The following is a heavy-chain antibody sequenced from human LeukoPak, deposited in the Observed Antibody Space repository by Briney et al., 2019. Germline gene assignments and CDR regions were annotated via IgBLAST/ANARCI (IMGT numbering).Heavy chain of an antibody. CDR3: ARGSVAGAGNWFDP. D-gene: IGHD6-19*01. V-gene: IGHV1-69*05. J-gene: IGHJ5*02. Sequence: GSSVKVSCKASGGTFSSYALSWVEPAPGQGLAWMGGVDPINGSANYQQKFQVRHTITTDESTSTAYMELSSLRPEDTAVYGCARGSVAGAGNWFDPWGQGTLVTVSS. CDR2: VDPINGSA. CDR1: GGTFSSYA.